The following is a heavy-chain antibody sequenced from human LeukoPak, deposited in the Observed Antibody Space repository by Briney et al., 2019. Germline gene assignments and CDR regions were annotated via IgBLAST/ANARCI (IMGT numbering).Heavy chain of an antibody. J-gene: IGHJ4*02. CDR2: INWNGGST. V-gene: IGHV3-20*01. Sequence: GGSLRVSCAASGFTFDDYGMSWVRQAPGKGLEWVSGINWNGGSTGYADSVKGRFTISRDNAKNSLYLQMNSLRAEDTALYHCARGSLTAMGGFDYWGQGTLVTVSS. D-gene: IGHD5-18*01. CDR3: ARGSLTAMGGFDY. CDR1: GFTFDDYG.